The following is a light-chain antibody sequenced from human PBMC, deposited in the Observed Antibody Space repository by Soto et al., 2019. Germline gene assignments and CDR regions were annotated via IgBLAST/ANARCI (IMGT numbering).Light chain of an antibody. CDR2: DAS. CDR3: QQYYNWPPTWT. V-gene: IGKV1-5*01. Sequence: DIQMTQSPSTLSASVGDTVTVTCRASQSVSGWLAWYQQKPGEAPKLLIYDASALPRGVPSRFSGSGSGTEFSLAISRLQSEDFAVYYCQQYYNWPPTWTVGQGTKVDIK. CDR1: QSVSGW. J-gene: IGKJ1*01.